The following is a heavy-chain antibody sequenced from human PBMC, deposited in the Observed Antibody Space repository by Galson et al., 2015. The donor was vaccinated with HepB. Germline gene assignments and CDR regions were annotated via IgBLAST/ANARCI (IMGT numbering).Heavy chain of an antibody. CDR3: ARLNYSESSVYYRSDTFDM. CDR1: GITLDFYW. Sequence: SLRLSCAASGITLDFYWMSWVRQAPGKGLEWLANIKQDGSEKYYVDSVKGRFTISRDNAKNSLYLQVNSLRAEDTAVYYCARLNYSESSVYYRSDTFDMWGQGTMVTVFS. J-gene: IGHJ3*02. CDR2: IKQDGSEK. D-gene: IGHD3-22*01. V-gene: IGHV3-7*01.